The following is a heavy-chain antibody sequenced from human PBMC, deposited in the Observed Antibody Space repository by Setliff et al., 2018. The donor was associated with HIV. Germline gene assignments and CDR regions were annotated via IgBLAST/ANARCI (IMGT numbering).Heavy chain of an antibody. CDR3: ARENLLISELGWLDP. CDR2: LRTGNGDT. J-gene: IGHJ5*02. V-gene: IGHV1-3*04. D-gene: IGHD7-27*01. CDR1: GYTFTTYS. Sequence: ASVKVSCKVSGYTFTTYSIYWVRQAPGQRPEWMGWLRTGNGDTSYSESLQGRVTFTSGTSANTAYMELRSLGSDDTAVYYCARENLLISELGWLDPWGQGTPVTVSS.